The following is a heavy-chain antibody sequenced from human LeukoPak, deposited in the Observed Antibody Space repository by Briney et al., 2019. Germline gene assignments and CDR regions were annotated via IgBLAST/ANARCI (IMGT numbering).Heavy chain of an antibody. CDR1: GGSISSYY. J-gene: IGHJ5*02. D-gene: IGHD4-23*01. V-gene: IGHV4-4*07. CDR3: ARVGGATVVKNWFDP. CDR2: IYTSGST. Sequence: SETLSLTCTVSGGSISSYYWSWIRQPAGKGLEWIGRIYTSGSTNYNPSLKSRVTMSVDTSKNQFSLKLSSVTAADTAVYYCARVGGATVVKNWFDPWGQGTLVTVSS.